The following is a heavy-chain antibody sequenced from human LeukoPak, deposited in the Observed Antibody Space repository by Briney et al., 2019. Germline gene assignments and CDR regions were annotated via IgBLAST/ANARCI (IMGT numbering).Heavy chain of an antibody. CDR2: ISYDGSNK. J-gene: IGHJ4*02. CDR3: AKSGYNRFDY. CDR1: GFTFSSYA. Sequence: GGSLRLSCAASGFTFSSYAMHWVRQAPGKGLEWVAVISYDGSNKYYADSAKGRFTISRDNSKNTLYLQMNSLRAKDTAVYYCAKSGYNRFDYWGQGTLVTVSS. D-gene: IGHD5-24*01. V-gene: IGHV3-30*04.